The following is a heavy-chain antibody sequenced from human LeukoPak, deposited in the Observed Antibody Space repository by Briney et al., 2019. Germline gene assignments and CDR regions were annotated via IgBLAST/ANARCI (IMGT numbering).Heavy chain of an antibody. J-gene: IGHJ3*02. CDR3: ARAGTYCGGDCDAFDI. CDR1: GGTFSSYT. Sequence: SVKVSCKASGGTFSSYTVSWVRQAPGQGLEWMGRIIPILGIVNYAQKFQGRVTITADKSTSTAYMELSSLRSEDTAVYYCARAGTYCGGDCDAFDIWGQGTMVTVSS. CDR2: IIPILGIV. V-gene: IGHV1-69*02. D-gene: IGHD2-21*01.